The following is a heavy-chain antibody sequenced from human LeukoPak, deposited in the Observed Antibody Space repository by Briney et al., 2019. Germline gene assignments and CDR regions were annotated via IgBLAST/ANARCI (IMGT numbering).Heavy chain of an antibody. CDR3: ARGVVDTAILYGMDV. Sequence: SVTVSCKASGGTFSSYAISWVRQAPGQGLEWMGGIIPIFGTANYAQKFQGRVTITADESTSTAYMELSSLRSEDTAVYYCARGVVDTAILYGMDVWGQGTTVTVSS. D-gene: IGHD5-18*01. J-gene: IGHJ6*02. CDR2: IIPIFGTA. CDR1: GGTFSSYA. V-gene: IGHV1-69*13.